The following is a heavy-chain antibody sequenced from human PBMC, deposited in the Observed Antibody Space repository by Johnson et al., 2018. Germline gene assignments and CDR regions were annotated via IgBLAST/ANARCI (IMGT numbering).Heavy chain of an antibody. J-gene: IGHJ6*02. Sequence: QVQLVQSGGGLVQPGGSLRLSCAASGFTFSSYAMHWVRQAPGKGLEWVAVISYDGSNKYYADSVKGRFPISRDNSKNTLYLQMNSLRAEDPAVDYCASWGSTSRGYYYYGMDVWGQGTTVTVSS. D-gene: IGHD3-16*01. V-gene: IGHV3-30-3*01. CDR1: GFTFSSYA. CDR2: ISYDGSNK. CDR3: ASWGSTSRGYYYYGMDV.